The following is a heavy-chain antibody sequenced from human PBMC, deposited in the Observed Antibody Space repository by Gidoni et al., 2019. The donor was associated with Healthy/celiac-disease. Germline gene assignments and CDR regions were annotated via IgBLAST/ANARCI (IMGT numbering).Heavy chain of an antibody. CDR2: IYYIGST. CDR3: ARLLPPIAVAGGYFDY. V-gene: IGHV4-39*01. J-gene: IGHJ4*02. CDR1: GGSISSSSSY. Sequence: QMQLHESCPGLVTPSETLSLTCTVSGGSISSSSSYLGWIRQPPGKGLEWIGSIYYIGSTYYNPSLKSRVTISVDTSKNQFSLKLSSVTAADTAVYYCARLLPPIAVAGGYFDYWGQGTLVTVSS. D-gene: IGHD6-19*01.